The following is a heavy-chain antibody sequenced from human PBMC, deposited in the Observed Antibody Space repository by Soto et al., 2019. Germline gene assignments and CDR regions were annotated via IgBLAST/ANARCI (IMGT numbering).Heavy chain of an antibody. D-gene: IGHD3-10*01. CDR1: GGSISSGDYF. V-gene: IGHV4-30-4*01. CDR3: ARIGPTMVRSSVDY. J-gene: IGHJ4*02. Sequence: SETLSLTCTVSGGSISSGDYFWSWIRQPPGEGLEWIGYLYYSGTTYYNPSLKSRVTISVDTSKNQFSLKLSSVTAADTAVYYCARIGPTMVRSSVDYWGQGTLVTVSS. CDR2: LYYSGTT.